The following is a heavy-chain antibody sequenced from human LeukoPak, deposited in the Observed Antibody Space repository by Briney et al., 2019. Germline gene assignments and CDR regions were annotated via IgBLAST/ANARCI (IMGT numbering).Heavy chain of an antibody. V-gene: IGHV3-33*01. J-gene: IGHJ4*02. CDR3: ARVDSNYPYYFDY. CDR1: GFSFSTYG. D-gene: IGHD4-11*01. Sequence: GGSLRLSCAASGFSFSTYGMHWVRQAPGKGLEWVAVIWYDESNKYYADSMKGRFTISRDNSKNTLYLQMNSLRVEDTAVYYCARVDSNYPYYFDYWGQGTLVTVSS. CDR2: IWYDESNK.